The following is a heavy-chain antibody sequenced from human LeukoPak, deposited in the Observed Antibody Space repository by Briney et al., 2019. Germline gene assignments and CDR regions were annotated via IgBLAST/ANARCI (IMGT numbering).Heavy chain of an antibody. D-gene: IGHD2-2*01. CDR2: INHSGST. CDR3: ARHCWGYCVVVPVRRGTYYMDV. J-gene: IGHJ6*03. V-gene: IGHV4-34*01. Sequence: SETLSLTCTVSGGSISSYYWSWIRQPPGKGLEWIGEINHSGSTNYNPSLKSRVTISVDTSKNQFSLKLSSVTAADTAVYYCARHCWGYCVVVPVRRGTYYMDVWGKGTTVTVSS. CDR1: GGSISSYY.